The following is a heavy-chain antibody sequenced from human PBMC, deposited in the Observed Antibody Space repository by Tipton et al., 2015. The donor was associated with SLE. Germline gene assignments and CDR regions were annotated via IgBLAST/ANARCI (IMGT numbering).Heavy chain of an antibody. V-gene: IGHV4-34*01. CDR1: GGSFSGYY. D-gene: IGHD3-10*01. CDR2: INHSGST. CDR3: ARDFGEWAAFDI. J-gene: IGHJ3*02. Sequence: TLSLTCAVYGGSFSGYYWSWIRQPPGKGLEWIGEINHSGSTNYNPSLKSRVTISVDTSKNQFSLKLSSVTAADTAVYYCARDFGEWAAFDIWGQGTMVTVSS.